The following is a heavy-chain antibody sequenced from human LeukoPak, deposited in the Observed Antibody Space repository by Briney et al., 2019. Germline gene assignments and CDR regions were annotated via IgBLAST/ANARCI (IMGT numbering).Heavy chain of an antibody. CDR1: GYSFNSHH. J-gene: IGHJ6*02. V-gene: IGHV1-46*02. Sequence: ASVKVSCKTSGYSFNSHHVHWVRQAPGQGLEWMGINFFHDGTTSNTQKFPSRLTMTRDTSTSTVYMELSSLRSEDTAVYYCARDSGNYHYDMDVWGQGTTVIVSS. D-gene: IGHD3-10*01. CDR2: NFFHDGTT. CDR3: ARDSGNYHYDMDV.